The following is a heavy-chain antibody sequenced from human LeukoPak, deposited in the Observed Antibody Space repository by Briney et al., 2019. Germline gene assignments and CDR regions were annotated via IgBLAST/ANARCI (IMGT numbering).Heavy chain of an antibody. CDR1: GYTFTGYY. CDR3: ARGGSLYGSGYYFDY. CDR2: INPNSGGT. V-gene: IGHV1-2*04. J-gene: IGHJ4*02. D-gene: IGHD3-10*01. Sequence: VASVKVSCKASGYTFTGYYMHWVRQAPGQGLEWMGWINPNSGGTNYAQKFQGWVTMTRDTSISTAYMGLSRLRSDDTAVYYCARGGSLYGSGYYFDYWGQGTLVTVSS.